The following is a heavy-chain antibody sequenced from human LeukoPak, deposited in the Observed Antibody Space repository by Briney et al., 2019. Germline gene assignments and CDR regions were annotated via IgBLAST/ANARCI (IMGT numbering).Heavy chain of an antibody. D-gene: IGHD3-3*01. V-gene: IGHV4-34*01. CDR3: ARGRGITIFGVVIADWFDP. Sequence: PSETLSLTCAVYGGSFSGYYWSWIRQPPGKGLGWIGEINHSGSTNYNPSLKSRVTISVDTSKNQFSLKLSSVTAADTAVYYCARGRGITIFGVVIADWFDPWGQGTLVTVSS. CDR2: INHSGST. CDR1: GGSFSGYY. J-gene: IGHJ5*02.